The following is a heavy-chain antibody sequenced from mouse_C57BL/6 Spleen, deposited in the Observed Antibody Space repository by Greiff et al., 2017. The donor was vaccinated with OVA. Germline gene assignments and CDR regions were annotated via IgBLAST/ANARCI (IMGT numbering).Heavy chain of an antibody. Sequence: QVQLKQSGAELARPGASVKMSCKASGYTFTSYTMHWVKQRPGQGLEWIGYINPSSGYTKYNQKFKDKATLTADKSSSTAYMQLSSLTSEDSAVYYCAREGSHYAMDYWGQGTSVTVSS. CDR3: AREGSHYAMDY. CDR2: INPSSGYT. V-gene: IGHV1-4*01. CDR1: GYTFTSYT. J-gene: IGHJ4*01.